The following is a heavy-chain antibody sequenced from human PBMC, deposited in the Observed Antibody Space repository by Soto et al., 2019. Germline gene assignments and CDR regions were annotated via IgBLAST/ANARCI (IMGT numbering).Heavy chain of an antibody. D-gene: IGHD3-16*01. CDR1: GDSITTNGYY. CDR3: ARSHYTYDLIIDY. Sequence: PSETLSLTCSVSGDSITTNGYYWGWIRQPPGKGLQWIGNVYWTGSTFSHPSLTSRVFISVDTSKNEFSLRLTSVTAADTAVYYCARSHYTYDLIIDYWGPGT. J-gene: IGHJ4*02. V-gene: IGHV4-39*01. CDR2: VYWTGST.